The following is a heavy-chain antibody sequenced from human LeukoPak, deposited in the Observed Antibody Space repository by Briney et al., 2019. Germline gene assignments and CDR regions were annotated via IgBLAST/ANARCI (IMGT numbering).Heavy chain of an antibody. V-gene: IGHV4-38-2*01. CDR2: IYHSGNI. D-gene: IGHD2-2*01. CDR3: ARSPRPCSSTSCYAKTADGAFDI. CDR1: GYSISSGYY. Sequence: SETLSLTCAVSGYSISSGYYWGWIRQPPGKRLEWIGSIYHSGNIYYNPSLKSRVTISVDTSQNQFSLNLSSVTAADTAVYYCARSPRPCSSTSCYAKTADGAFDIWGQGTMVTVSS. J-gene: IGHJ3*02.